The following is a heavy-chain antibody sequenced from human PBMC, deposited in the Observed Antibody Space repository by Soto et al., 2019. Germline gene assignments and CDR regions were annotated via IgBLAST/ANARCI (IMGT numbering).Heavy chain of an antibody. Sequence: QVQLVQSGAEVKKPGSSVKVSCKASGGTFSSYTISWVRQAPGQGLEWMGRIIPILGIANYAQKFQGRVTITADKSTSTAYMELSSLRSEDTAVDYCASERNDEDRNWIDYWGQGTLVTVSS. D-gene: IGHD3-3*01. CDR3: ASERNDEDRNWIDY. V-gene: IGHV1-69*02. CDR1: GGTFSSYT. J-gene: IGHJ4*02. CDR2: IIPILGIA.